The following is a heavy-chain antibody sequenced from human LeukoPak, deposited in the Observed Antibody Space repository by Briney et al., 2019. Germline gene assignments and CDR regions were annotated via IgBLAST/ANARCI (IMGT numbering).Heavy chain of an antibody. D-gene: IGHD2-15*01. V-gene: IGHV4-59*01. CDR1: GGSISSYY. Sequence: SETLSLTCTVSGGSISSYYWSWIRQPPGKGLEWIGYIYYSGSTNYNPSLKSRVTISVDTSKNQFSLKLSSVTAADTAVYYCARVVAATSRYYYYYYYMDVWGKGTTVTVSS. CDR2: IYYSGST. J-gene: IGHJ6*03. CDR3: ARVVAATSRYYYYYYYMDV.